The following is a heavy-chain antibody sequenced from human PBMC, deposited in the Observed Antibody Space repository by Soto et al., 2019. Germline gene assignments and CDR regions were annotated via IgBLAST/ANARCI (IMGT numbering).Heavy chain of an antibody. CDR1: GFTFSSYA. CDR2: ISGSGGST. J-gene: IGHJ6*02. D-gene: IGHD2-2*01. CDR3: AKDIGEGIVVVTVAMPHDYYYYYGMDV. V-gene: IGHV3-23*01. Sequence: GGSLRLSCAASGFTFSSYAMSWVRQAPGKGLEWVSAISGSGGSTYYADSVKGRFTISRDNSKNTLYLQMNSLRAEDTAVYYCAKDIGEGIVVVTVAMPHDYYYYYGMDVWGQGTTVTVSS.